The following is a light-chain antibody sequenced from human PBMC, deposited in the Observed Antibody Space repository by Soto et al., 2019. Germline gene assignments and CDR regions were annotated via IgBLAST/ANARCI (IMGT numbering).Light chain of an antibody. CDR1: QSVSSSY. Sequence: EIVLTQSPGTLSLSPGERATLSCRASQSVSSSYLAWYQQKPGQAPRLLIYGASSRAPGIPDSFSGSGSGTDFTLTISRLEPEDFAVYYCHQYGSSPFSFGPGTKVDIK. J-gene: IGKJ3*01. V-gene: IGKV3-20*01. CDR3: HQYGSSPFS. CDR2: GAS.